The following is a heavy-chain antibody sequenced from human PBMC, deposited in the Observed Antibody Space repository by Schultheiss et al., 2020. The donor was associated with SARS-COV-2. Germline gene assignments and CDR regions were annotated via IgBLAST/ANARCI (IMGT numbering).Heavy chain of an antibody. CDR1: GYSISSGYYW. V-gene: IGHV2-5*02. D-gene: IGHD3-16*02. CDR3: AHEGRYPAVNDAFDI. Sequence: QTLSLTCAVSGYSISSGYYWGWIRQPPGKALEWLALIYWDDDKRYSPSLKSRLTITKDTSKNQVVLTMTNMDPVDTATYYCAHEGRYPAVNDAFDIWSQGTMVTVSS. CDR2: IYWDDDK. J-gene: IGHJ3*02.